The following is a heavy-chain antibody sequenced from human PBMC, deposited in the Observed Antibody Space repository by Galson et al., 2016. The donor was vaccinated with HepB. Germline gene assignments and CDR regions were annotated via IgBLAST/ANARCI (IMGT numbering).Heavy chain of an antibody. CDR3: ATDRESVTGVFDY. CDR2: IIPILVTP. D-gene: IGHD6-19*01. J-gene: IGHJ4*02. V-gene: IGHV1-69*01. Sequence: PGQGLEWLGDIIPILVTPNYAQNFQGRVTITADEYTTTAYMELSSLRSEDTAVYYCATDRESVTGVFDYWGQGTLVSVSS.